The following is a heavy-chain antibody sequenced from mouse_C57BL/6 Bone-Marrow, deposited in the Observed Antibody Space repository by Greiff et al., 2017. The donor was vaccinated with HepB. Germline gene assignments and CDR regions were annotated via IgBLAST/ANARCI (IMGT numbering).Heavy chain of an antibody. D-gene: IGHD1-1*01. CDR2: IDPEEGEK. Sequence: EVQLQQSGAELVKPGASVKLSCTASGFNIKDYYMHWVKQRTEQGLEWIGRIDPEEGEKKYAPKFQGKATITADTSSNTAYLQLSSLTSEDTAVYYCARSHFYYGSSLDWYFDVWGTGTTVTVSS. CDR1: GFNIKDYY. J-gene: IGHJ1*03. CDR3: ARSHFYYGSSLDWYFDV. V-gene: IGHV14-2*01.